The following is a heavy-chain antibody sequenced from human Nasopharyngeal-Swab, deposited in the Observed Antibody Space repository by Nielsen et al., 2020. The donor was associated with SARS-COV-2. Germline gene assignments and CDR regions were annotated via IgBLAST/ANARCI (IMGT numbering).Heavy chain of an antibody. CDR3: ARGVYSSGFSYYYYCMDV. D-gene: IGHD6-19*01. CDR2: MNPSRGNT. J-gene: IGHJ6*02. Sequence: ASVKVSGRASGGTFNCYYMNWVRLASGQGLECMGWMNPSRGNTGYAQKFQGSVSMTRNTSISTAYMELISLRTEDTAVYYCARGVYSSGFSYYYYCMDVWGQGTTVTVSS. CDR1: GGTFNCYY. V-gene: IGHV1-8*02.